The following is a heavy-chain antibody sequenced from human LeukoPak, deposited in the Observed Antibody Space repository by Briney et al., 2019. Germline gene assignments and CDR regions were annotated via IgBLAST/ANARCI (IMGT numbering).Heavy chain of an antibody. V-gene: IGHV4-31*03. Sequence: SQTLSLTCTVSGGSISSGGYYWSWIRQHPGKGLEWIGYIYYSGSTYYNPSLESRVTISVDTSKNQFSLKLSSVTAADTAVYYCARDRILYCSGGSCYPSYFDYWGQGTLVTVSS. CDR3: ARDRILYCSGGSCYPSYFDY. J-gene: IGHJ4*02. D-gene: IGHD2-15*01. CDR2: IYYSGST. CDR1: GGSISSGGYY.